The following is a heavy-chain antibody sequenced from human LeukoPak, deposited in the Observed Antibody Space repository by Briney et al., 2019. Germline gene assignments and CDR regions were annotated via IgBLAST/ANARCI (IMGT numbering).Heavy chain of an antibody. CDR3: ARGGTAAYGSGSYYFGFFDY. Sequence: PGGSLRLSCAASGFTFSNYGMHWVRQAPGKGLEWVAVIWYDGSNKYYVDSVKGRFTISRDNSNNTLYLQMNSLRAEDTAVYFGARGGTAAYGSGSYYFGFFDYWGQGTLVTVSS. CDR2: IWYDGSNK. CDR1: GFTFSNYG. J-gene: IGHJ4*02. V-gene: IGHV3-33*01. D-gene: IGHD3-10*01.